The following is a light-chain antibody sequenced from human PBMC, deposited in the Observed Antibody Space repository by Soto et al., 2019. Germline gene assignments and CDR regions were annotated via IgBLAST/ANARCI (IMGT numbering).Light chain of an antibody. J-gene: IGKJ1*01. CDR3: HQYVDSPWT. V-gene: IGKV3-20*01. CDR1: QSSFDTY. CDR2: AAS. Sequence: EVVLTQSPDTLSLSPGEGATLSCRASQSSFDTYLAWFQQKHGQAPRLLIYAASTRATGIPDWFSGSGSGTDFTLSISRLEPEDAAVYYCHQYVDSPWTLGQGTKVEI.